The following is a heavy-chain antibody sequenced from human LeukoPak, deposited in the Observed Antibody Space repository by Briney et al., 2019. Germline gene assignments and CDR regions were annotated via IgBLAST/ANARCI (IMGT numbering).Heavy chain of an antibody. CDR3: ATSSGWYSSLQY. D-gene: IGHD6-19*01. CDR1: GESFRVYY. CDR2: INHSGST. Sequence: SETLSLTCAVYGESFRVYYWSWIRQPPGKGLEWIGEINHSGSTNYNPSLKSRVTISVDTSKNQFSLKLNSVTAADTAVYYCATSSGWYSSLQYWGQGTLVTVSS. J-gene: IGHJ4*02. V-gene: IGHV4-34*01.